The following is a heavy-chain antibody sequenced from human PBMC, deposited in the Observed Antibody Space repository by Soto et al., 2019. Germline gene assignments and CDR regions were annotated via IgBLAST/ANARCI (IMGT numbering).Heavy chain of an antibody. CDR2: IVVDSNTA. CDR1: GSTFNNFA. CDR3: ARGDGTGLYNSGWSPRY. J-gene: IGHJ4*02. V-gene: IGHV1-69*06. Sequence: QVVLLQSGAEVKEPGSSVRVSCQVSGSTFNNFAFSWVRQAPGHGPEWMGGIVVDSNTAEYSQRFQDRVTITADTSTDTLYMELGSLTFEDTAVYYCARGDGTGLYNSGWSPRYWGQGTLVTVSS. D-gene: IGHD6-19*01.